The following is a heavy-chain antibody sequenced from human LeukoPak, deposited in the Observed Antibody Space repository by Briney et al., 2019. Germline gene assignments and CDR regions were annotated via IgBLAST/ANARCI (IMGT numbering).Heavy chain of an antibody. V-gene: IGHV1-18*01. CDR1: GYTFTSYG. Sequence: ASVKVSCKASGYTFTSYGISWGRHAPGQGLEWMGWNSAYNGNTNYAQKLQGRVTMTTDTSTSTAYMELRRLRSDDTAVYYRARASLWGRLPTNYHYYMDVWGKGTMVTVSS. CDR2: NSAYNGNT. J-gene: IGHJ6*03. CDR3: ARASLWGRLPTNYHYYMDV. D-gene: IGHD3-16*01.